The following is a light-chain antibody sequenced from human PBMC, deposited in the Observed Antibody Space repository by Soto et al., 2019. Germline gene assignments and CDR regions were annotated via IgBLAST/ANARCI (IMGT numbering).Light chain of an antibody. Sequence: QPVLTQSPSASASMGASVTLTCTLISDYSHYNFYWYQLRPQKGPRFVMRVGSGGIAGSEGGVIPDRCSVLGSVQHRYLTINDIQEEDESDYYCGAAHHSGDSFVVVFVGGTKLTVL. CDR2: VGSGGIAG. CDR1: SDYSHYN. J-gene: IGLJ2*01. V-gene: IGLV9-49*01. CDR3: GAAHHSGDSFVVV.